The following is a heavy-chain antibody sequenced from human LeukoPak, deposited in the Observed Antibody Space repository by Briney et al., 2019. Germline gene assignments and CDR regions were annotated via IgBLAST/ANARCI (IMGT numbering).Heavy chain of an antibody. CDR2: ISSDGSNQ. J-gene: IGHJ4*02. V-gene: IGHV3-30*18. CDR3: GKGIGGSFAAGNN. D-gene: IGHD1-26*01. Sequence: PGRSLRLSCVGSGFTFSSYGIHWVRQAPDKGLEWVAVISSDGSNQYYSDSVKGRFTISRDNSKNTVDLQMNSLRTEDTAMYFCGKGIGGSFAAGNNWGQGTLVTVSS. CDR1: GFTFSSYG.